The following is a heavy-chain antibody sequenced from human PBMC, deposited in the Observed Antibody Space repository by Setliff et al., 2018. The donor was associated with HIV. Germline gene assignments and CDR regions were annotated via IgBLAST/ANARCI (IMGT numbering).Heavy chain of an antibody. Sequence: ASVKVSCKASGYTFSSYDTNWVRQATGQGLEWMGWMNPNSGNTGYAQKFQGRVTMTRHTSISTAYMELSSLRSDDTAVYYCARARRDSYDRGRRNHYYIDVWGKGTTVTVSS. V-gene: IGHV1-8*02. CDR1: GYTFSSYD. J-gene: IGHJ6*03. CDR3: ARARRDSYDRGRRNHYYIDV. D-gene: IGHD3-22*01. CDR2: MNPNSGNT.